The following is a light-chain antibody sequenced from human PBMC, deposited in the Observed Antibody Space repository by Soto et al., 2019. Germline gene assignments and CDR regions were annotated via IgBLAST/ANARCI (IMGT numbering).Light chain of an antibody. CDR2: DAA. CDR1: QSINGW. CDR3: QHYNSYSEA. J-gene: IGKJ1*01. Sequence: DIQLTQSPSTLSASVVDRVTITCLASQSINGWLAWYQQKPGKAPKLLIYDAASLESGVPSRFSGSGSGTEFTITISSLQPDDFATYYCQHYNSYSEAFGQGTKVDIK. V-gene: IGKV1-5*01.